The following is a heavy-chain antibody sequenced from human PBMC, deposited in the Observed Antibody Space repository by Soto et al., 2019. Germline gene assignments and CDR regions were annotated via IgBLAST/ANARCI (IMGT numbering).Heavy chain of an antibody. CDR3: ARSTAISNWFDP. CDR1: GFTFSSYA. CDR2: ISYDGSNK. J-gene: IGHJ5*02. D-gene: IGHD5-18*01. V-gene: IGHV3-30-3*01. Sequence: LRLSCAASGFTFSSYAMHWVRQAPGKGLEWVAVISYDGSNKYYADSVKGRFTISRDNSKNTLYLQMNSLRAEDTAVYYCARSTAISNWFDPWGQGTLVTVSS.